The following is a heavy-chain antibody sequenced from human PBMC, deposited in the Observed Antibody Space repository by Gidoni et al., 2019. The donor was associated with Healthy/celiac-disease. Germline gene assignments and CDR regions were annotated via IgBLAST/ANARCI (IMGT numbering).Heavy chain of an antibody. Sequence: EVQLLESGGGLVQPGGSLRLSCAASGFTFSSYAMSWVRQAPGKGLEWVSAISGSGGSTYYADSVKGRFTISRDNAKNTLYLQMNSLRAEDTAVYYCAKDGVGDYYDSSGYYYFDYWGQGTLVTVSS. D-gene: IGHD3-22*01. V-gene: IGHV3-23*01. CDR1: GFTFSSYA. CDR3: AKDGVGDYYDSSGYYYFDY. J-gene: IGHJ4*02. CDR2: ISGSGGST.